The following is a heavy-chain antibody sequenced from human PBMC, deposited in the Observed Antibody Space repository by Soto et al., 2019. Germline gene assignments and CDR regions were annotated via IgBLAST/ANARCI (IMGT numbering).Heavy chain of an antibody. J-gene: IGHJ5*02. CDR1: GYTFTSYG. D-gene: IGHD6-6*01. V-gene: IGHV1-18*01. CDR3: ARDLSTAARDNWFDP. Sequence: ASVKVSCKASGYTFTSYGISWVRQAPGQGLEWMGWISAYNGNTNYAQKLQGRVTMTTDTSTSTAYMELRSLRSDDTAVYYCARDLSTAARDNWFDPWGQGTLVTVS. CDR2: ISAYNGNT.